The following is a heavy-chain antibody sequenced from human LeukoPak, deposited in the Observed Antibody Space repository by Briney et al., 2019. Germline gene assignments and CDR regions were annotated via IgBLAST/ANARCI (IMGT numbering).Heavy chain of an antibody. CDR2: IYPGESIYATENS. V-gene: IGHV4-4*07. CDR3: ASDPTTVTSVFDS. J-gene: IGHJ4*02. Sequence: NSSETLFLTCTVSGVSISAYYWSWIRQSAGNGLEWIGRIYPGESIYATENSYYNPSLKSRISLSGDTSKNQLSLKLSSVTAADTAIYYCASDPTTVTSVFDSWGQGILVTVSS. CDR1: GVSISAYY. D-gene: IGHD4-17*01.